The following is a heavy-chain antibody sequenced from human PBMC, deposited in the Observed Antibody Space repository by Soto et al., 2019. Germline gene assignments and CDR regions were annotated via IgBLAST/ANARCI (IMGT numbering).Heavy chain of an antibody. Sequence: SVKVSCKASGGTFSSYAISWVRQAPGQGLEWMGGIIPIFGTANYAQKFQGRVTITADESTSTAYMELSSLRSEDTAVYYCARGYSSSWYPTSGYYYGMDVWGQGTTVTVSS. V-gene: IGHV1-69*13. CDR1: GGTFSSYA. D-gene: IGHD6-13*01. CDR3: ARGYSSSWYPTSGYYYGMDV. J-gene: IGHJ6*02. CDR2: IIPIFGTA.